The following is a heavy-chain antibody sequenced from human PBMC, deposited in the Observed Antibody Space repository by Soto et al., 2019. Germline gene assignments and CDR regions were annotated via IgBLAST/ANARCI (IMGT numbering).Heavy chain of an antibody. CDR2: INPSGGST. V-gene: IGHV1-46*01. J-gene: IGHJ4*02. Sequence: GASVKVSCKASGYTFTSYYMHWVRQAPGQGLEWMGIINPSGGSTSYAQKFQGRVTMTRGTATSTVYMELSSLRSEDTAVYYCARGPHRYYFDYWGQGTLVTVSS. CDR1: GYTFTSYY. CDR3: ARGPHRYYFDY.